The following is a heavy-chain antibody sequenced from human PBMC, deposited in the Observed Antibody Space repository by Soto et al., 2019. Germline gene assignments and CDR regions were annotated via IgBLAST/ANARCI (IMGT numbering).Heavy chain of an antibody. Sequence: EVQLLESGGGLVQPGGSLRLSCAASGFTFSSYAMRWVRQAPGKGLEWVSAISGSGGSTYYADSVKGRFTISRDNSKNTLYLQMNSLRAEDTAVYYCAKDGVGSTGTTPFDYWGQGTLVTVSS. CDR1: GFTFSSYA. V-gene: IGHV3-23*01. CDR3: AKDGVGSTGTTPFDY. J-gene: IGHJ4*02. CDR2: ISGSGGST. D-gene: IGHD1-1*01.